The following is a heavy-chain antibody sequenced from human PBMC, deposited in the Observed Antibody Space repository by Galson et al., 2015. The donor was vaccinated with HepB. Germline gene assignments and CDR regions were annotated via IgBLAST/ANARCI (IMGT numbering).Heavy chain of an antibody. CDR1: GFNFGDYG. D-gene: IGHD1-26*01. CDR2: TRKRVYGGTA. Sequence: LRLSCAASGFNFGDYGMSWFRQAPGKGLEWVGFTRKRVYGGTAEYAASVEGRFTISRDDSKSTAYLQMNSLKTEDTAVYFCTRGGVGATESDYWGQGTLVIVSS. V-gene: IGHV3-49*03. J-gene: IGHJ4*02. CDR3: TRGGVGATESDY.